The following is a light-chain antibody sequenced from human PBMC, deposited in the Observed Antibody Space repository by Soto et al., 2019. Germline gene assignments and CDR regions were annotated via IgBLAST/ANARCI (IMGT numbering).Light chain of an antibody. CDR2: AVS. J-gene: IGKJ1*01. V-gene: IGKV1-39*01. CDR3: QQSCSTPRT. Sequence: DIELTQSPATLSLSVGNRVTLSCRASQSPSRFLNWYQQKSGKAPRLLIYAVSSLDTGVPARFSGSGSGTDFTLTISSLQPEDFAAYYCQQSCSTPRTFGQGTKVDIK. CDR1: QSPSRF.